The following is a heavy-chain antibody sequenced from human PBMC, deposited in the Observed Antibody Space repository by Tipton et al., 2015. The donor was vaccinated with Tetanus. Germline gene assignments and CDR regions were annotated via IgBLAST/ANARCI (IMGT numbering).Heavy chain of an antibody. V-gene: IGHV3-23*01. J-gene: IGHJ4*02. Sequence: SLRLSCAVSGFTITNYAMSWVRQAPGKGLEWVSSLRGHLDNTYYADSVKGRFAISRNNSKNTLYLQMSSLRADDSAVYYCAKDQGPDYGDQLEYWGQGILVTVSS. CDR2: LRGHLDNT. CDR1: GFTITNYA. D-gene: IGHD4-17*01. CDR3: AKDQGPDYGDQLEY.